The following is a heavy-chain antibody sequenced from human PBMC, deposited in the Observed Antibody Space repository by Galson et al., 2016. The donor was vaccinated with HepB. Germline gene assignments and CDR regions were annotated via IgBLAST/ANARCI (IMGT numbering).Heavy chain of an antibody. Sequence: SLRLSCAASGFTFSNYGMHWVRQAPGKGLEWVAVIYYDGTNEKYADSVRGRFTISRDNSKDTLDLQMNTLRGEDTAVYYCAREGGIAGLRTLDYWGQGTLVTVSS. CDR2: IYYDGTNE. J-gene: IGHJ4*02. V-gene: IGHV3-33*01. CDR1: GFTFSNYG. D-gene: IGHD6-13*01. CDR3: AREGGIAGLRTLDY.